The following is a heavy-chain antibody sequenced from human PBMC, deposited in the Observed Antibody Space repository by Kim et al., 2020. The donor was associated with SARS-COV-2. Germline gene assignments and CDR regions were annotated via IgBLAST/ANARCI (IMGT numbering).Heavy chain of an antibody. D-gene: IGHD3-10*01. CDR2: EE. J-gene: IGHJ4*02. V-gene: IGHV3-7*01. Sequence: EEYYVDSVKGRFTISRDNAKNSLYLQMNSLRAKDTAVYYCARGAVFSGSGGGQGTLVTVSS. CDR3: ARGAVFSGSG.